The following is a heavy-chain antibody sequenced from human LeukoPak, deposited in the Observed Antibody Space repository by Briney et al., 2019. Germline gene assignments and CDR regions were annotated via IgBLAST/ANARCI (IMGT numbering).Heavy chain of an antibody. V-gene: IGHV4-34*01. Sequence: SETLSLTCAVYGGSFSGYYWSWIRQPPGKGLEWIGEINHSGSTNYNPSLKSRVTISVDTSKNQFSLKLSSVTAADTAVYYCARGGYCRGGSCYYYYGMDVWGQGTTVTVTS. CDR3: ARGGYCRGGSCYYYYGMDV. CDR1: GGSFSGYY. CDR2: INHSGST. D-gene: IGHD2-15*01. J-gene: IGHJ6*02.